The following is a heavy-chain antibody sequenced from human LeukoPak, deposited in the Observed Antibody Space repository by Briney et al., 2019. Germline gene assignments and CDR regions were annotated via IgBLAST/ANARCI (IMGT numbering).Heavy chain of an antibody. CDR1: GYSISSGYY. Sequence: TASETLSLTCTVSGYSISSGYYWGWIRQPPGKGLEWIGNIYHTGSTYYNPSLKSQLTISVDTSNNQFSLKLSSVTAADTAVYYCTRMYGGSFPNAFDIWGHGTMVTVSS. D-gene: IGHD4-23*01. V-gene: IGHV4-38-2*02. J-gene: IGHJ3*02. CDR2: IYHTGST. CDR3: TRMYGGSFPNAFDI.